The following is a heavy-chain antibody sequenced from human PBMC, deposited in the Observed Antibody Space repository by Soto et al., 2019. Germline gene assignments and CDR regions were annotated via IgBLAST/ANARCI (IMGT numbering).Heavy chain of an antibody. V-gene: IGHV4-59*08. Sequence: PSETLSLTCTVSGASISSYYWSWIRQPPGKGLEWIGYIYNSGSTNYNPSLKSRVTISVDTSKNQFSLELTSVTAADTAVYYCARIQRDTAFGHFDYWGRGTLVTVSS. J-gene: IGHJ4*02. CDR2: IYNSGST. D-gene: IGHD5-18*01. CDR1: GASISSYY. CDR3: ARIQRDTAFGHFDY.